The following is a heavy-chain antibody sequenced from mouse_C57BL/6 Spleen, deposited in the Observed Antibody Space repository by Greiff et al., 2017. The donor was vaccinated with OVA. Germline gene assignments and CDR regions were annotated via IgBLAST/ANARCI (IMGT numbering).Heavy chain of an antibody. J-gene: IGHJ2*01. CDR1: GYSITSGYY. CDR3: ARTGTGKDFDY. Sequence: EVQLQESGPGLVKPSQSLSLTCSVTGYSITSGYYWNWIRQFPGNKLEWMGYISYDGSNNYNPSLKNRISITRDTSKNQFFLKLNSVTTEDTATYYCARTGTGKDFDYWGQGTTLTVSS. D-gene: IGHD4-1*01. CDR2: ISYDGSN. V-gene: IGHV3-6*01.